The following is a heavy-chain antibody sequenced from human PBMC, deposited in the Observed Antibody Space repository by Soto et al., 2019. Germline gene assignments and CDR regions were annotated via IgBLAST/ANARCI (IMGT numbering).Heavy chain of an antibody. CDR3: AKKVNSGPGSQYFDY. Sequence: GGSLRLSCAASGFTFSSYSMSWVRQAPGKGLEWVSGFRTSGDGGTTYYADSVKGRFTISRDNSKNMLFLQMNSLRAEDTAIYYCAKKVNSGPGSQYFDYWGQGTLVTAPQ. CDR2: FRTSGDGGTT. D-gene: IGHD3-10*01. V-gene: IGHV3-23*01. CDR1: GFTFSSYS. J-gene: IGHJ4*02.